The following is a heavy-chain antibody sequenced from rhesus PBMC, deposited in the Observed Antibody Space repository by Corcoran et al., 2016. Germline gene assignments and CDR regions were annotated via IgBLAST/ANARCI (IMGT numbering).Heavy chain of an antibody. CDR3: ARDREYATRDY. Sequence: QVQLQESGPGVVKPSETLSLTCAVSGGSISDSYWWSWIRQPPGKGLEWIGYIYGITSTTTCNPSLKSRVTISKDTSKNHFSLKLSSVTAADTAVYYCARDREYATRDYWGQGVLVTVSS. V-gene: IGHV4S10*01. CDR1: GGSISDSYW. CDR2: IYGITSTT. D-gene: IGHD2-39*01. J-gene: IGHJ4*01.